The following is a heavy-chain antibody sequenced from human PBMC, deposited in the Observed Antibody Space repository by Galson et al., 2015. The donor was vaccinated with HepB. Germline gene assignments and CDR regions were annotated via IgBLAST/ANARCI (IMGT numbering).Heavy chain of an antibody. CDR2: ISSNGDDT. CDR3: ARDWGIPVSGTWWLDP. CDR1: RFIFAKYK. V-gene: IGHV3-21*01. J-gene: IGHJ5*02. D-gene: IGHD6-19*01. Sequence: LRLSCAASRFIFAKYKMNWVRQPPGKGLEWVSSISSNGDDTNYADSVRGRFTISRDNAKNSVYLQMSSLRVEDTALYYCARDWGIPVSGTWWLDPWDQGTLVTVSS.